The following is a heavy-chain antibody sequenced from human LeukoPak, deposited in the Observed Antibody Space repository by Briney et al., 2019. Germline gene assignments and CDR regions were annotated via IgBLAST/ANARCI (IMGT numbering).Heavy chain of an antibody. CDR2: INADGSTA. V-gene: IGHV3-74*01. CDR1: GFTFGNSW. CDR3: ATAAVRSSTNYGMDV. D-gene: IGHD2-2*01. Sequence: GGSLRLSCAASGFTFGNSWVHWVRQAPGKGLVWVSLINADGSTATYADSVKGRFTISRDNARNTLSLQMNSLTIEDTAVYYCATAAVRSSTNYGMDVWGQGTTVTVSS. J-gene: IGHJ6*02.